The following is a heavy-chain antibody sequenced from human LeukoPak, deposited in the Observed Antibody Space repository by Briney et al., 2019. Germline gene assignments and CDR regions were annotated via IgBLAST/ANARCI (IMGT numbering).Heavy chain of an antibody. D-gene: IGHD6-19*01. J-gene: IGHJ4*02. Sequence: PGRSLRLSCAASGFTFSSYAMHWVRQAPGKGLEWVAVISYDGSNKYYADSVKGRFTISRDNSKNTLYLQMNSLRAEDTAVYYCAKDVEPYSSGWHHVDYWGQGTLVTVSS. CDR3: AKDVEPYSSGWHHVDY. V-gene: IGHV3-30*04. CDR1: GFTFSSYA. CDR2: ISYDGSNK.